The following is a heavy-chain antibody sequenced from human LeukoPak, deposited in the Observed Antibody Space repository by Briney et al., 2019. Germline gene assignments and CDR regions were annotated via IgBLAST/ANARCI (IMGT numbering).Heavy chain of an antibody. D-gene: IGHD6-25*01. Sequence: PSETLSLACTVSGGSISSYYWSWIRQPPGKGLEWSGYIYYSGSTNYNPSLKSRVTISVDTSKNLFSLKLSSLSAADTAVYYCVRLAALRGFYYYMDVWGKGTAVTVSS. V-gene: IGHV4-59*08. J-gene: IGHJ6*03. CDR2: IYYSGST. CDR1: GGSISSYY. CDR3: VRLAALRGFYYYMDV.